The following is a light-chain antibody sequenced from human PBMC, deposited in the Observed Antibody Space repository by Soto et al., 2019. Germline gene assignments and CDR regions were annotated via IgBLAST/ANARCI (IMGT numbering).Light chain of an antibody. CDR1: QSVYNNY. CDR2: GAS. J-gene: IGKJ4*01. V-gene: IGKV3-20*01. Sequence: EIVLTQSPGTLSLSPGERVTLSCRASQSVYNNYLAWYQQRPGQAPRTLIYGASSRATGIPDRFSGSGAGKDFTVSIIGLEPEDSAVYYWQQDGNSLTFGGGTKVEIK. CDR3: QQDGNSLT.